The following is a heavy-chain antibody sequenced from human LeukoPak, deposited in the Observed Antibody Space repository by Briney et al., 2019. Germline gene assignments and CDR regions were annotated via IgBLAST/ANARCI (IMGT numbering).Heavy chain of an antibody. CDR3: ARATLWGWQQLVDY. CDR1: GFTFSSYW. Sequence: GGSLRLSCAASGFTFSSYWMSWVRQAPGKGLEWVANIKQDGSEKYYVDSVKGRFTISRDNAKNSLYLQMNSLRAEDTAVYYCARATLWGWQQLVDYWGQGTLVTVSS. CDR2: IKQDGSEK. J-gene: IGHJ4*02. V-gene: IGHV3-7*01. D-gene: IGHD6-13*01.